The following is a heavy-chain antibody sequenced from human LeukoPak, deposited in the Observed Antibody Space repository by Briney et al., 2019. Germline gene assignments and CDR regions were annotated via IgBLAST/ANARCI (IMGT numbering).Heavy chain of an antibody. CDR2: INPNSGGT. CDR3: ARGPSGDYNNWFDP. CDR1: GYTFTGYY. D-gene: IGHD4-17*01. Sequence: PGASVKVSCKASGYTFTGYYMHWVRQAPGQGLEWMGWINPNSGGTNYAQKFQGWVTMTRDTSISTAYMELSRLRSDDTAVCYCARGPSGDYNNWFDPWGQGTLVTVSS. J-gene: IGHJ5*02. V-gene: IGHV1-2*04.